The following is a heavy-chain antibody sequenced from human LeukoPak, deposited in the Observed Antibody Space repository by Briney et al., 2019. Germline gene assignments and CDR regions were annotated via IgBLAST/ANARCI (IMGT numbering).Heavy chain of an antibody. V-gene: IGHV1-3*03. CDR1: GFPFTSYA. D-gene: IGHD3-22*01. CDR2: VNADNSNT. CDR3: AVGDYYYDTRFDY. J-gene: IGHJ4*02. Sequence: ASVKVPCKASGFPFTSYAIHWVRQAPGQRLEWMGWVNADNSNTKYSQEFQGRVTITRDTSASTAYMDLDSLRSEDMAVYYCAVGDYYYDTRFDYWGQGTLVTVSS.